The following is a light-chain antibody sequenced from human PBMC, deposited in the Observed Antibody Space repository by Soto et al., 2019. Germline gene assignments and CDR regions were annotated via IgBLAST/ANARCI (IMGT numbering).Light chain of an antibody. CDR1: QSVSSY. V-gene: IGKV3-11*01. J-gene: IGKJ1*01. CDR3: QQLGNWPLT. Sequence: EIVLTQSPATLSLSPGERATLSCRASQSVSSYFAGYQQKPGQAPRLIIYDAYNRATGIPARFSGSGSGTDFTLTVSSLEPEDFAVYYFQQLGNWPLTFGQGTKVEIK. CDR2: DAY.